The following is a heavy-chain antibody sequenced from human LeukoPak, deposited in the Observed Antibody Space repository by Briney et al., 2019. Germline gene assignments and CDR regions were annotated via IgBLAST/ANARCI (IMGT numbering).Heavy chain of an antibody. V-gene: IGHV3-7*01. J-gene: IGHJ6*02. Sequence: GGSLRLSCAASGFTFSSHWMSWVRQAPGKGLEWVANIKQDGSGKYYVDSVKGRSTISRDNAKNSLSLQMNSLRAEDTAVYYCARGLMVRGAPWYYYGMDVWGQGTTVTVSS. CDR2: IKQDGSGK. CDR3: ARGLMVRGAPWYYYGMDV. CDR1: GFTFSSHW. D-gene: IGHD3-10*01.